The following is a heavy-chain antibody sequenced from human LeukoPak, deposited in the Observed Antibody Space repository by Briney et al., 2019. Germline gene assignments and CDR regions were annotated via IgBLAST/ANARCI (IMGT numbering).Heavy chain of an antibody. Sequence: PGGSLRLSCAVSGLTFSTYAMSCVRQAPGKGLEGVSAIGGSGVSTYYADSVKGRFTISRDTSNNTLYLQMNSLRAEDTAVYYCARVYYYDSSGLDYWGQGTLVTVSS. V-gene: IGHV3-23*01. J-gene: IGHJ4*02. CDR3: ARVYYYDSSGLDY. CDR1: GLTFSTYA. D-gene: IGHD3-22*01. CDR2: IGGSGVST.